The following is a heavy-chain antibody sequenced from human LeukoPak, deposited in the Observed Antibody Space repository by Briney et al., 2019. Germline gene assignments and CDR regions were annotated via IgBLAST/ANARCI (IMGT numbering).Heavy chain of an antibody. CDR3: VRNHVVLQSLGEGGFDP. Sequence: GESLKVSCKTSGYTFTDYYVHWVRQAPGQGLEWMGWFNPDNGGTNSVQKFQGRVTMTGDTSMRTAYMELSRLTSDDTAIYYCVRNHVVLQSLGEGGFDPWGQGTLVTVSS. D-gene: IGHD3-10*01. CDR1: GYTFTDYY. V-gene: IGHV1-2*02. J-gene: IGHJ5*02. CDR2: FNPDNGGT.